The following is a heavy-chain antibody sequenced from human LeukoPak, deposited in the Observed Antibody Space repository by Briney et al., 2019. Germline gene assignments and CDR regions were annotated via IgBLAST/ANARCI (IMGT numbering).Heavy chain of an antibody. D-gene: IGHD5-18*01. CDR2: INLSSGST. CDR3: ARGYTYGDY. V-gene: IGHV1-46*01. CDR1: GYTFTNYG. Sequence: ASVKVSCRASGYTFTNYGVSWVRQAPGQGLEWMGIINLSSGSTSYAQNFQGRVTMTRDTSSSTVNMELSSLRSEDTAVYYCARGYTYGDYWGQGTLVTVSS. J-gene: IGHJ4*02.